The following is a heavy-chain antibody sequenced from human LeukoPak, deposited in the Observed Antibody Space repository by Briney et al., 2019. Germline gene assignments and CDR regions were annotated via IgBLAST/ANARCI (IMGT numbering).Heavy chain of an antibody. Sequence: SETLSLTCTVSGGSISSSSNCWGWIRQPPGKGLEWIGSINYGGTTYYNPSLKSRVTISVDTSKSQFSPKLSSVTSADTAVYYCARRHSSSWYPGYDYWGQGTLVTVSS. J-gene: IGHJ4*02. CDR2: INYGGTT. V-gene: IGHV4-39*01. CDR1: GGSISSSSNC. D-gene: IGHD6-13*01. CDR3: ARRHSSSWYPGYDY.